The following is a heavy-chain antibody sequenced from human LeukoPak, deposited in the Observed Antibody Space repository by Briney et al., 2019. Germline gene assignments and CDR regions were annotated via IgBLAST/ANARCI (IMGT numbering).Heavy chain of an antibody. CDR1: GFTLSKYA. Sequence: PGGSLSLSCAASGFTLSKYAMGWVRQAPGKGLEWVSSTSGSGGSTYYADSVKGRFTVSRDSSKNTLYLQMNSLRAEDTAVYHCAKDGERHYNGYAYYRGMEVWGQGTMVTVSS. D-gene: IGHD5-12*01. CDR2: TSGSGGST. V-gene: IGHV3-23*01. J-gene: IGHJ6*02. CDR3: AKDGERHYNGYAYYRGMEV.